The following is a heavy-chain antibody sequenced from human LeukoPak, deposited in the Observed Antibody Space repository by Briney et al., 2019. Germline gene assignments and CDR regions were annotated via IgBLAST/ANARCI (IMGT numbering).Heavy chain of an antibody. Sequence: ASVKVSCKASGYTFISYGISWVRQAPGQGLEWMGWNSAYNANTNYAQKLQGRVTMTTDISTTTAYMELRSLRSDDTAVYYCARQRYSGYDYSFDYWGQGTLVTVSS. D-gene: IGHD5-12*01. CDR1: GYTFISYG. CDR3: ARQRYSGYDYSFDY. CDR2: NSAYNANT. J-gene: IGHJ4*02. V-gene: IGHV1-18*01.